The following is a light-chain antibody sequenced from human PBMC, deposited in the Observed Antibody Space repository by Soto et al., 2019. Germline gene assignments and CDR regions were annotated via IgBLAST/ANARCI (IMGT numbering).Light chain of an antibody. CDR1: QSVSSN. Sequence: EIVMTQSPATLSVSPGERATLSCRASQSVSSNLAWYQQKPGQAPRLLISGASTRATGIPARFSGSGSGTEFTLTISSLQSEDFAVYYCQQYNNWPLFTFGPGTKGDIK. CDR3: QQYNNWPLFT. CDR2: GAS. J-gene: IGKJ3*01. V-gene: IGKV3-15*01.